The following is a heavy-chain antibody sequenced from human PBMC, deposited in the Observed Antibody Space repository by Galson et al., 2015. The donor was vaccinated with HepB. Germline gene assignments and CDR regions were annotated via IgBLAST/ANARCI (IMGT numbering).Heavy chain of an antibody. CDR2: ISYDGSNK. CDR3: ARETSSSGWYYPPDY. D-gene: IGHD6-19*01. V-gene: IGHV3-30*04. CDR1: GFTFSSYA. J-gene: IGHJ4*02. Sequence: SLRLSCAASGFTFSSYAMHWVRQAPGKGLEWVAVISYDGSNKYYADSVKGRFTISRDNSKNTLYLQMNSLRAEDTAVYYCARETSSSGWYYPPDYWGQGTLVTVSS.